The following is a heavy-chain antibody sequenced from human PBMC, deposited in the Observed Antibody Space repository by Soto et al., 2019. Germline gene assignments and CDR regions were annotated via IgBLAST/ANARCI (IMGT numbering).Heavy chain of an antibody. V-gene: IGHV3-30-3*01. CDR2: ISYDGSTE. CDR1: GFIFSGYA. D-gene: IGHD3-3*02. J-gene: IGHJ6*02. Sequence: GGSLRLSCAASGFIFSGYAMHWVRRAPGKGLDWVAVISYDGSTEYYAESVRGRFTISRDNSKNTLYLQMNSLRAEDTAVYYCAKENVIFAMDLWGQGATVTVSS. CDR3: AKENVIFAMDL.